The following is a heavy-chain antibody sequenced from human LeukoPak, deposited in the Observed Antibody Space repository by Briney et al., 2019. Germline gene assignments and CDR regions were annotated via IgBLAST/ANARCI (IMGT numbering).Heavy chain of an antibody. J-gene: IGHJ4*02. D-gene: IGHD2-21*02. V-gene: IGHV3-7*01. Sequence: GGSLRLSCAPSGLIFSTYWMGWVRQAPGKGLEWLANINQGGSEKYYVDSVKGRFTISRDNAKNSLFLQMNSLRAEDTAVYYCARDVGDLWGQGTLVTVSS. CDR1: GLIFSTYW. CDR2: INQGGSEK. CDR3: ARDVGDL.